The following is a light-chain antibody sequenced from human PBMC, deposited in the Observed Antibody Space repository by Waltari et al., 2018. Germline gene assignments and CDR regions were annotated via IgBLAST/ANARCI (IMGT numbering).Light chain of an antibody. CDR1: SSAVGGYNY. V-gene: IGLV2-14*01. CDR3: SSYTSSSTVV. J-gene: IGLJ2*01. Sequence: QSALTQPASVSGSPGQSITIYCTGTSSAVGGYNYVSWYQQHPGKAPKLMIYDVSKRPSGVSNRFSGSKSGNTASLTISGLQAEDEADYYGSSYTSSSTVVFGGGTKLTVL. CDR2: DVS.